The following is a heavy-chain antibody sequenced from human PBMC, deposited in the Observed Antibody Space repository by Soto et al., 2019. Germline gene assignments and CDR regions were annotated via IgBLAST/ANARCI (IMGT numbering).Heavy chain of an antibody. Sequence: SETLSLTCAVYGGSFSGYYWSWIRQLPGKGLEWIGEINHSGSTNYNPSLKSRVTISVDTSKNQFSLKLSSVTAADTAVYYCARVRWLSYYFDYWGQGTLVTVSS. CDR2: INHSGST. CDR1: GGSFSGYY. J-gene: IGHJ4*02. D-gene: IGHD5-12*01. V-gene: IGHV4-34*01. CDR3: ARVRWLSYYFDY.